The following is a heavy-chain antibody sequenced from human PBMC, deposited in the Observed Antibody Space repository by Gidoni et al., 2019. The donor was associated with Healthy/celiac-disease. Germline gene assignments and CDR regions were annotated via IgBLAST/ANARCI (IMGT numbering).Heavy chain of an antibody. V-gene: IGHV3-30*18. CDR2: ISYDGSNK. CDR1: GFTFSSYG. J-gene: IGHJ4*02. D-gene: IGHD2-15*01. Sequence: QVQLVESGGGVVQPGRSLRLSCAASGFTFSSYGMHWVRQATGKGLEWVAVISYDGSNKYYADSVKGRFTISRDNSKNTLYLQMNSLRAEDTAVYYCAKDYLLVGSYDKDYWGQGTLVTVSS. CDR3: AKDYLLVGSYDKDY.